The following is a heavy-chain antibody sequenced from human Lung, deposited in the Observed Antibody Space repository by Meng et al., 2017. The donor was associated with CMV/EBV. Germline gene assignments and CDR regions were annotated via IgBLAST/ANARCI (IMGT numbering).Heavy chain of an antibody. CDR1: GFTFSSYA. V-gene: IGHV3-30-3*01. J-gene: IGHJ4*02. CDR3: ARGEAISEPGASRGSFDY. Sequence: GGSLRLXCAASGFTFSSYAMHWVRQAPGKGLEWVTDITYNGGNKYYADSVKGRFTVSRDNPKNTLYLQMNSLRTEDTGVYYCARGEAISEPGASRGSFDYGXQGTXVTVSS. D-gene: IGHD1-14*01. CDR2: ITYNGGNK.